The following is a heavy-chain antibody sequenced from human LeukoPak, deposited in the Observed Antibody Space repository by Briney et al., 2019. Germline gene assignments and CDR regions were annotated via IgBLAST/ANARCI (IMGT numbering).Heavy chain of an antibody. CDR2: IYPGDSDT. D-gene: IGHD1-14*01. Sequence: GESLKISCKGSGYSFTSYWIGWVRQMPGKGLEWMGIIYPGDSDTRYNPSFQGQVTISADKSINTAYLQWSSLKASDTAMYYCGKHMHRGGDYYYGMDVWGQGTSVTVSS. V-gene: IGHV5-51*01. CDR1: GYSFTSYW. J-gene: IGHJ6*02. CDR3: GKHMHRGGDYYYGMDV.